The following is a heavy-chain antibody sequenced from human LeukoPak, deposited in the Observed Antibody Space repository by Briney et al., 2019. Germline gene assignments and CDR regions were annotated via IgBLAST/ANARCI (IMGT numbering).Heavy chain of an antibody. CDR2: ISYDGSNK. Sequence: PGGSLRLSCAASGFTFSSYAMHWVRQAPGKGLEWVAVISYDGSNKYYADSVKGQFTISRDNSKDTLYLQMNSLRAEDTAVYYCARALVVVPADYYYYGMDVWGQGTTVTVSS. CDR1: GFTFSSYA. D-gene: IGHD2-2*01. CDR3: ARALVVVPADYYYYGMDV. V-gene: IGHV3-30-3*01. J-gene: IGHJ6*02.